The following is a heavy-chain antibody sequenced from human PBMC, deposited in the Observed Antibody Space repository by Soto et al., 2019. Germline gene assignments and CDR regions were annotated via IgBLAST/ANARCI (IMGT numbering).Heavy chain of an antibody. CDR3: ARGAPGWCSGGRCYGWFDP. J-gene: IGHJ5*02. V-gene: IGHV3-30-3*01. CDR2: ISYDGSNK. CDR1: GFTFSSYA. Sequence: QVQLVESGGGVVQPGRSLRLSCAASGFTFSSYAMHWVRQAPGKGLEWVAVISYDGSNKYYADSVKGRFTISRDNSKNTLYLQMYSLRAEDTAVYYCARGAPGWCSGGRCYGWFDPWGQGTLVTVSS. D-gene: IGHD2-15*01.